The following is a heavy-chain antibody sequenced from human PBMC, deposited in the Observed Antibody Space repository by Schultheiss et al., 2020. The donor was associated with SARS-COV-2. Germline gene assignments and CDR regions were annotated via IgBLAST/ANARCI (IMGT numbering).Heavy chain of an antibody. Sequence: SETLSLTCTVSGGSISSYYWSWIRQPPGKGLEWIGSIYYSGSTYYNPSLKSRVTISVDTSKNQFSLKLSSVTAADTAVYYCATPVLSSSSHHYYYYMDVWGKGTTVTVSS. CDR2: IYYSGST. D-gene: IGHD6-6*01. V-gene: IGHV4-59*12. J-gene: IGHJ6*03. CDR1: GGSISSYY. CDR3: ATPVLSSSSHHYYYYMDV.